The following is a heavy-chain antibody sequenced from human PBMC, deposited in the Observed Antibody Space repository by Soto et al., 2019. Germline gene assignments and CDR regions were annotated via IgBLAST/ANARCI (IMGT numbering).Heavy chain of an antibody. Sequence: GGSLRLSCAASGFTFSSYSMNWVRQAPGKGLGWVSYISSSSSTIYYADSVKGRFTISRDNAKNSLYLQMNSLRAEDTAVYYCAREIAAAVDAFDIWGQGTMVTVSS. CDR1: GFTFSSYS. V-gene: IGHV3-48*01. CDR3: AREIAAAVDAFDI. J-gene: IGHJ3*02. CDR2: ISSSSSTI. D-gene: IGHD6-13*01.